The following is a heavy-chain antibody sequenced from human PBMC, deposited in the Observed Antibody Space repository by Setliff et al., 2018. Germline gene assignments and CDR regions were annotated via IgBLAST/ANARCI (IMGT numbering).Heavy chain of an antibody. CDR3: ARDLDRAFDY. CDR2: ISGSGLST. J-gene: IGHJ4*02. Sequence: PGGSLRLSCAASGFTFSNYAMTWVRQAPGKGLEWVSAISGSGLSTSYADSVKGRFTISRDSAKNSLYLQLNSLRAEDTAMYYCARDLDRAFDYWGQGTLVTVSS. CDR1: GFTFSNYA. V-gene: IGHV3-23*01.